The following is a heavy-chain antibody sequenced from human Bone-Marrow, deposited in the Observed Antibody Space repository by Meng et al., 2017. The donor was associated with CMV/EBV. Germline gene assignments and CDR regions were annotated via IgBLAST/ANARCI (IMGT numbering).Heavy chain of an antibody. CDR1: GGPISGYY. J-gene: IGHJ5*02. V-gene: IGHV4-59*01. CDR3: ASLWGSGYDYAFDP. CDR2: IYYSGST. Sequence: ESLKISCTVSGGPISGYYWSWVRQPPGKGLEWIGYIYYSGSTNYNPSLKSRVTISVDTSKNQFSLKLTSVTAADTAVYYCASLWGSGYDYAFDPWGQGTVVTVSS. D-gene: IGHD5-12*01.